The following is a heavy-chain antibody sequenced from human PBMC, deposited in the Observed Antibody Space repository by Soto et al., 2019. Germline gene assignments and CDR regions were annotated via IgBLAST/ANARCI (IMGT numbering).Heavy chain of an antibody. CDR2: IYHSGST. Sequence: PSETLSLTCAVSGGSISSGGYSWSWIRQPPGKGLEWIGYIYHSGSTYYNPSLKSRVTISVDRSKNQFSLKLSSVTAADTAVYYCARGGDTAMVHLSYWGQGTLVTVSS. V-gene: IGHV4-30-2*01. CDR1: GGSISSGGYS. D-gene: IGHD5-18*01. CDR3: ARGGDTAMVHLSY. J-gene: IGHJ4*02.